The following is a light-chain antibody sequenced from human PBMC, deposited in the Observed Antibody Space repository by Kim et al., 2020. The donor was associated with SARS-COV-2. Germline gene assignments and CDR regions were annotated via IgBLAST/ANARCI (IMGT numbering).Light chain of an antibody. Sequence: VTISCSGSSSNIGSNYVYWYQQLPGTAPKLLIYRNNQRPSGVPDRFSGSKSGTSASLAISGLRSEDEADYYCAAWDDSLSGPNVVFGGGTQLTVL. CDR2: RNN. CDR3: AAWDDSLSGPNVV. V-gene: IGLV1-47*01. J-gene: IGLJ2*01. CDR1: SSNIGSNY.